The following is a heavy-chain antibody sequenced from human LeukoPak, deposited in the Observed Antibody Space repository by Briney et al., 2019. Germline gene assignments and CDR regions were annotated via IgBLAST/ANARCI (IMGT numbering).Heavy chain of an antibody. CDR3: ARPPSPYYYYYMDV. J-gene: IGHJ6*03. CDR1: GYTFTGYY. CDR2: INPNSGGT. V-gene: IGHV1-2*02. Sequence: GASVKVSCKASGYTFTGYYMHWVRQAPGQGLEWMGWINPNSGGTNYAQKFQGRVTMTRDTSISTAYMELSRLRSDDTAVYYCARPPSPYYYYYMDVWGKGTTVTVSS.